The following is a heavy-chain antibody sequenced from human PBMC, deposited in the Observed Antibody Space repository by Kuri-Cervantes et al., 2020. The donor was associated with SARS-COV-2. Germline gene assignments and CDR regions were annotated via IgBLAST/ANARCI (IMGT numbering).Heavy chain of an antibody. D-gene: IGHD2-21*01. CDR2: ISYDGKKK. V-gene: IGHV3-30*18. J-gene: IGHJ4*02. Sequence: GGSLRLCCAASGSNFSRTDMHWVRQAPGKGLEWVAVISYDGKKKKCIGSGKGRFTISRDNSQNTVYLRMTNLRSEDTAMYYCAKDHFGVHDFWGQGTLVTVSS. CDR1: GSNFSRTD. CDR3: AKDHFGVHDF.